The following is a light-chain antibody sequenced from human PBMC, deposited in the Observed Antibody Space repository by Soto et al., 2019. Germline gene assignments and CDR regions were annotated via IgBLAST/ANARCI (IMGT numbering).Light chain of an antibody. V-gene: IGLV2-8*01. CDR1: SSDVGGYNY. CDR3: RSTAGSNNPYV. J-gene: IGLJ1*01. CDR2: EVS. Sequence: QSALTQPPSASGSPGQSVTISCTGTSSDVGGYNYVSWYQQYPGKAPKLIIYEVSKRPSGVPDRFSGSKSGNTASLTVSGLQAEDEADYHCRSTAGSNNPYVFGTGTKLTVL.